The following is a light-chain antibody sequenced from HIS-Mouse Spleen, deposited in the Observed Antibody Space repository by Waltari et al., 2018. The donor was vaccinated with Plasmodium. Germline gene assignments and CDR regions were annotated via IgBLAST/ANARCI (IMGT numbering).Light chain of an antibody. CDR1: NSGDKY. CDR2: QDS. J-gene: IGLJ2*01. CDR3: QAWDSSTVV. V-gene: IGLV3-1*01. Sequence: SYELTQPPSVSVSPGQTATLTCSGANSGDKYPCWYQQKPGQSPVLVIYQDSKRPSGIPERFSGSNSGNTATLTISGTQAMDEADYYCQAWDSSTVVFGGGTKLTVL.